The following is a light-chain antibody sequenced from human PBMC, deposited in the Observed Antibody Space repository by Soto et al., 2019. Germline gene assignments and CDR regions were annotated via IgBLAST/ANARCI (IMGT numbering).Light chain of an antibody. CDR2: DVS. CDR3: CSYAGRYTCV. CDR1: SSDVGGYNY. Sequence: QSALTQPRSVSGAPGPSVTISCTGASSDVGGYNYVSWYQQHPGKAPKLMIYDVSKRPSGVTDRFSGSKSGNTASLTISGLQTEDEADYCFCSYAGRYTCVFGTGTKLTVL. V-gene: IGLV2-11*01. J-gene: IGLJ1*01.